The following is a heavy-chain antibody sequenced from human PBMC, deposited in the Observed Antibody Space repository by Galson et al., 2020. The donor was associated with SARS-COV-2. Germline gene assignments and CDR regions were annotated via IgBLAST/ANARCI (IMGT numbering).Heavy chain of an antibody. V-gene: IGHV4-39*01. Sequence: SETLSLTCTVSGGSISSHYWGWIRQPPGKGLEWIGSTLYSGTTYYNPSLKSRVTVSVDTSKNQFSLKLSSVTAADTSIYYCASLFNTGTYGVGQFDHWGLGALVTVSS. D-gene: IGHD1-7*01. CDR3: ASLFNTGTYGVGQFDH. CDR2: TLYSGTT. J-gene: IGHJ4*02. CDR1: GGSISSHY.